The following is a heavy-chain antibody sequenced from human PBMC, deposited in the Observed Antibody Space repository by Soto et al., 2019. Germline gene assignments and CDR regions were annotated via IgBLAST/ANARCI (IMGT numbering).Heavy chain of an antibody. J-gene: IGHJ5*02. CDR1: GGSISSSSYY. V-gene: IGHV4-39*01. D-gene: IGHD3-22*01. CDR2: IHYSGST. Sequence: QLQLQESGPGLVKPSETLSLTCTVSGGSISSSSYYWGWIRQPPGKGLEWIGSIHYSGSTYYNPSLNRRVTLSVDTSKNQFSLKLISVTAADTAVYYCARQADSYYYDSSGYSNWCDPWGQGTLVTVSS. CDR3: ARQADSYYYDSSGYSNWCDP.